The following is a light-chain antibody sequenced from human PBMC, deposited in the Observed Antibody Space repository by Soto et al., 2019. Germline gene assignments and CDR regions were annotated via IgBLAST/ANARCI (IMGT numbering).Light chain of an antibody. CDR2: GAS. Sequence: DIGLTQSPGTLSLSPGERATLSCRASQSVSSYLAWYQQKPGQAPRLHIYGASIRATGITDRFSGSGSGTVFTLTISRLVPEDFAVYYCQQYGSPPLTFGQWTKVEIK. V-gene: IGKV3-20*01. J-gene: IGKJ1*01. CDR1: QSVSSY. CDR3: QQYGSPPLT.